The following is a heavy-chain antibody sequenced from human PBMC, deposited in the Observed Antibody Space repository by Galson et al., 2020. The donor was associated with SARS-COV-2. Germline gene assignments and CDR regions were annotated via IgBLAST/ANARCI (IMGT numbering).Heavy chain of an antibody. D-gene: IGHD3-3*01. J-gene: IGHJ4*02. CDR1: GYTFTSYY. CDR3: ARETAHDFWSGYKDY. V-gene: IGHV1-46*01. Sequence: ASVKVSCKASGYTFTSYYMHWVRQAPGQGLEWMGIINPSGGSTSYAQKFQGRVTMTRDTSTSTVYMELSSLRSEDTAVYYCARETAHDFWSGYKDYWGQGTLVTVSS. CDR2: INPSGGST.